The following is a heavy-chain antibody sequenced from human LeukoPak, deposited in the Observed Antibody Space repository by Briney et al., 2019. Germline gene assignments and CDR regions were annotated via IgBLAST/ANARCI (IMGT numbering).Heavy chain of an antibody. Sequence: GGSLRLSCSASGFTFSTYWMSWVRQAPGRGLEWVANIKEDGSEKYYVDSVKGRFTISRDNAKNSLYLQMNSLRAEDTAIYYCARVGTTYFFDYWGQGTLVTVSS. V-gene: IGHV3-7*03. J-gene: IGHJ4*02. CDR2: IKEDGSEK. CDR1: GFTFSTYW. CDR3: ARVGTTYFFDY. D-gene: IGHD1-7*01.